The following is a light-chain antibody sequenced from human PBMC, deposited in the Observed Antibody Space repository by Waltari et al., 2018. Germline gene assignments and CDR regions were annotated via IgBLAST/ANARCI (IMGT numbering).Light chain of an antibody. J-gene: IGKJ4*01. Sequence: EIVLTQSPATLSLSPGDRVTLSCRASQSVYSSLGWYQQKPGQAPRLLIYDVFNRATGIPARFSGSGSGTDFTLTISSLEPEDFAVYYCQQRRSWPLTFGGGTKVEIK. CDR2: DVF. V-gene: IGKV3-11*01. CDR1: QSVYSS. CDR3: QQRRSWPLT.